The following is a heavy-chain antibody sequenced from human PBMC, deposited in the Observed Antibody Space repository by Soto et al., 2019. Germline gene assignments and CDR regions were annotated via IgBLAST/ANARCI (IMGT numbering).Heavy chain of an antibody. CDR2: IYYSGST. V-gene: IGHV4-39*01. CDR1: GGSISSSSYY. Sequence: QLQLQESGPGLVKPSETLSLTCTVSGGSISSSSYYWGWIRQPPGKGLEWIGSIYYSGSTYYNPSLKSRVTISVDTSKNQFCLKLSSVTAADTAVYYCARIGVCSGVDYYYYYYGMDVWGQGTTVTVS. CDR3: ARIGVCSGVDYYYYYYGMDV. D-gene: IGHD2-15*01. J-gene: IGHJ6*02.